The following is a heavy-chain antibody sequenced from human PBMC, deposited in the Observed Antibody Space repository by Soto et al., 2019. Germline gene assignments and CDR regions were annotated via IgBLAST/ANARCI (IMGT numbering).Heavy chain of an antibody. Sequence: PGESLKISCKGSGYTFTNYWIGWVRQMPGKGPEWMGLIYPGDSDTKYNPSFQGQVTISADKSITTTYLQWSSLKASDTAIYYCAASIFYYGMDVWGQGTTVTVSS. CDR1: GYTFTNYW. CDR3: AASIFYYGMDV. J-gene: IGHJ6*02. CDR2: IYPGDSDT. V-gene: IGHV5-51*01.